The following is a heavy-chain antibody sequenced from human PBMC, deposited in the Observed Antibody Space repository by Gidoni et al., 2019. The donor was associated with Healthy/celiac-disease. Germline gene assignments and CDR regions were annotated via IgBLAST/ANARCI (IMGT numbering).Heavy chain of an antibody. J-gene: IGHJ4*02. CDR3: TRLGCSSTSCYKGADY. CDR1: GYTLSGPA. V-gene: IGHV3-73*02. CDR2: IRSKANSYAT. D-gene: IGHD2-2*02. Sequence: EVQLVEAGGGLVQPGGSLKLSCAAAGYTLSGPARHWVRQASGKGLEWVGRIRSKANSYATAYAASVKGRFTISRDDSKNTAYLQMNSLKTEDTAVYYCTRLGCSSTSCYKGADYWGQGTLVTVSS.